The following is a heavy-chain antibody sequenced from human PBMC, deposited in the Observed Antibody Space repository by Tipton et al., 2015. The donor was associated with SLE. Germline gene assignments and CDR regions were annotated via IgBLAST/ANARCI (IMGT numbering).Heavy chain of an antibody. V-gene: IGHV3-53*01. CDR1: GFTVSSNY. CDR2: IYSGGST. D-gene: IGHD1-26*01. J-gene: IGHJ6*03. CDR3: ARDLTRRELRKNYYYMDV. Sequence: SLRLSCAASGFTVSSNYMSWVRQAPGKGLEWVSVIYSGGSTYYADSVKGRFTISRDNSKNTLNLQMNSLRAEDTAVYYCARDLTRRELRKNYYYMDVWGKGTTVTVSS.